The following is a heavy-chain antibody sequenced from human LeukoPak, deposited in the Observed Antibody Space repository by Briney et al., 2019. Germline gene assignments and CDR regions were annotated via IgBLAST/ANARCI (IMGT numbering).Heavy chain of an antibody. Sequence: NTGGSLRLSCAASGFTFSSYSMSWVRQPPGKGLEWVSSISRSSSYIYYADSVKGRFTISRDNAKNSLYLQMNSLRAEDTAVYYCAREADYGDKFDYWGQGTLVTVSS. V-gene: IGHV3-21*01. CDR1: GFTFSSYS. J-gene: IGHJ4*02. CDR2: ISRSSSYI. D-gene: IGHD4-17*01. CDR3: AREADYGDKFDY.